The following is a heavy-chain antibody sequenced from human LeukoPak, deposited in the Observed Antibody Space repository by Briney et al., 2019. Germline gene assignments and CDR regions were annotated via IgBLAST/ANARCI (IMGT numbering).Heavy chain of an antibody. V-gene: IGHV3-23*01. CDR3: AKDIRSSGWSKYSDY. D-gene: IGHD6-19*01. CDR1: GFTFSSYA. CDR2: ISGSGGST. J-gene: IGHJ4*02. Sequence: PGGSLRLSFAASGFTFSSYAMSWDRQAPGKGLEGGSTISGSGGSTYYADSVKGRFTISRDNSKKTLYLKMNSLRAEDTAVYYCAKDIRSSGWSKYSDYWGQGTLVTVSS.